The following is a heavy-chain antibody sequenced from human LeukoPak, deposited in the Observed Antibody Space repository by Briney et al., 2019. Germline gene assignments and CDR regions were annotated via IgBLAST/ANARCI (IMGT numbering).Heavy chain of an antibody. CDR1: GGSISSCGYS. Sequence: PSETLSLTCAVSGGSISSCGYSWSWIRQPPGKGLEWIGYIYHSGSTYYNPSLKSRVTISVDRSKNQFSLKLSSVTAADTAVYYCAREVAYFDLWGRGTLVTVSS. V-gene: IGHV4-30-2*01. J-gene: IGHJ2*01. CDR3: AREVAYFDL. CDR2: IYHSGST.